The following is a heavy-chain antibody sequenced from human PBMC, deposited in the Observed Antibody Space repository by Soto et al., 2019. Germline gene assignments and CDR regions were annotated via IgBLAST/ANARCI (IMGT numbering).Heavy chain of an antibody. CDR1: GYSFTSYW. CDR2: IYPGDSDT. D-gene: IGHD2-15*01. V-gene: IGHV5-51*01. CDR3: ARLMGYCSGGSCFAMDV. J-gene: IGHJ6*04. Sequence: GESLKISCKGSGYSFTSYWNGWVRQMPGKGLEWMGIIYPGDSDTRYSPSFQGQVTISADKSISTAYLQWSSLKASDTAMYYCARLMGYCSGGSCFAMDVWGKGTTVTVSS.